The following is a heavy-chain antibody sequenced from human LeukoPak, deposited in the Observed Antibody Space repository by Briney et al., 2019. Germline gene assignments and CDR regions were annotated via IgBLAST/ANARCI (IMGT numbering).Heavy chain of an antibody. D-gene: IGHD1-26*01. V-gene: IGHV4-31*03. Sequence: PSQTLSLTCTVSGGSISSGGYYWSWIRQHPGKGLEWIGYIYYSGSTNYNPSLKSRVTISVDTSKNQFSLKLSSVTAADTAVYYCARVALWELLILDYWGQGTLVTVSS. CDR3: ARVALWELLILDY. J-gene: IGHJ4*02. CDR1: GGSISSGGYY. CDR2: IYYSGST.